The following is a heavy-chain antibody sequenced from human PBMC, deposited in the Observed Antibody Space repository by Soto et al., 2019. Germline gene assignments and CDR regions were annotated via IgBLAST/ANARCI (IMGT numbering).Heavy chain of an antibody. Sequence: QAQLVQSGAEVKKPGASVKVSCKASGYTFTSYGINWVRQAPGQGLEWLGWISAYDGYTKYAQILQGRVYMTTDTSPRTAYMELRSLRSADTAMYYCARGGYYDSSGSRNYYYYGMKVWGQGTTVTVSS. CDR1: GYTFTSYG. CDR2: ISAYDGYT. J-gene: IGHJ6*02. D-gene: IGHD3-22*01. CDR3: ARGGYYDSSGSRNYYYYGMKV. V-gene: IGHV1-18*01.